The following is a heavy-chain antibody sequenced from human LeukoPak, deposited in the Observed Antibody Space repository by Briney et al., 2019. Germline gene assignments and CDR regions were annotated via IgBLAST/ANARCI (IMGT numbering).Heavy chain of an antibody. D-gene: IGHD3-22*01. J-gene: IGHJ5*02. V-gene: IGHV1-2*02. CDR2: INPNSGGT. Sequence: GASAKVSCKASGYTFTGYYMHWVRQAPGQGLEWMGWINPNSGGTNYAQKFQGRVTMTRDTSISTAYMELSRLRSDDTAVYYCARSDYDSSGYGGPWGQGTLVTVSS. CDR1: GYTFTGYY. CDR3: ARSDYDSSGYGGP.